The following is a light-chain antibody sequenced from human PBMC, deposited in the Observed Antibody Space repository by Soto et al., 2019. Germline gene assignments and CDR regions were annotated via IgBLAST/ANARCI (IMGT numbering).Light chain of an antibody. CDR2: NSD. CDR3: ATWDDSMSGRV. V-gene: IGLV1-47*02. CDR1: SSNVGNHF. J-gene: IGLJ3*02. Sequence: QSVLTQPPSASGTPGQRVTISCSGSSSNVGNHFVYWYQHLPGTAPRILIYNSDQRPSRVPDRFSGSKSGASASLAISGLRADDEGAYYCATWDDSMSGRVFGGGTKVTVL.